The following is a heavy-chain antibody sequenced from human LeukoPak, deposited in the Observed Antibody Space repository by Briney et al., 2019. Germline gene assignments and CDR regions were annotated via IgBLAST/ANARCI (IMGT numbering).Heavy chain of an antibody. J-gene: IGHJ4*02. CDR3: AREEYDSSGYLDY. D-gene: IGHD3-22*01. CDR2: ISYDGSNK. Sequence: GGSLRLSCAASGFTFSSYAMHWVRQAPGKGLEWVAVISYDGSNKYYADSVKGRFTISRDNSKNTLYLQMNSLRAEDTAVYYCAREEYDSSGYLDYWGQGTLVTVSS. CDR1: GFTFSSYA. V-gene: IGHV3-30-3*01.